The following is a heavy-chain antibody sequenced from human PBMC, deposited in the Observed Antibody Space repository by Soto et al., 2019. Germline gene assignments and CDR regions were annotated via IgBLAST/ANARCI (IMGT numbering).Heavy chain of an antibody. CDR3: ARDRVLSGSYYGMDV. D-gene: IGHD1-26*01. Sequence: QVQLQESGPGLVKPSETLSLTCTVSGGSISSYYWSWIRQPPGKGLEWIGYIYYSGSTNYNPSLKSRVTMSVATSKNQFSLKLSSVAAADTAVYYCARDRVLSGSYYGMDVWGQGTTVTVSS. J-gene: IGHJ6*02. V-gene: IGHV4-59*01. CDR1: GGSISSYY. CDR2: IYYSGST.